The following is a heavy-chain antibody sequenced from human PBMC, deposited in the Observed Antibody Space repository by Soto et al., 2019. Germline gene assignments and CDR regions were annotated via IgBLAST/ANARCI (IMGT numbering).Heavy chain of an antibody. D-gene: IGHD3-22*01. CDR1: GGSISSGGYS. J-gene: IGHJ3*02. CDR2: IYHSGST. CDR3: ARGGYYYDSSGYYDAFDI. Sequence: SETLSLTCAVSGGSISSGGYSWSWIRQPPGKGLEWIGYIYHSGSTYYNPSLKSRVTISVDRSKNQFSLKLSSVTAADTAVYYCARGGYYYDSSGYYDAFDIWGQGIMVTVSS. V-gene: IGHV4-30-2*01.